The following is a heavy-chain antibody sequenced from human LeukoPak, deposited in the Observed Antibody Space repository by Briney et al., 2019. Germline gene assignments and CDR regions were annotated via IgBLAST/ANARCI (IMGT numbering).Heavy chain of an antibody. CDR2: ISSSSSYI. J-gene: IGHJ4*02. D-gene: IGHD3-22*01. CDR3: ARVYTYYYDSSCYYDY. CDR1: GFTFSSDS. Sequence: GGSLRLSCAASGFTFSSDSMNWVRQAPGKGLEWVSSISSSSSYIYYADSVKGRFTISRDNAKNSLYLQMNSLRAEDTAVYYCARVYTYYYDSSCYYDYWGQGTLVTVSS. V-gene: IGHV3-21*01.